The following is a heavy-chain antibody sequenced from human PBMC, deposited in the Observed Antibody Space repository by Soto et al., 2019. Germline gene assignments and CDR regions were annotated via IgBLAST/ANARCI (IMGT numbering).Heavy chain of an antibody. CDR3: ARDKGAYCGGDCYSTWFDP. Sequence: QVQLVQSGAEVKKPGASVKVSCKASGYTFTSYGISWVRQAPGQGLEWMGWISAYNGNTNYAQKLQGRVTMSTDTSTSTAYMELRSLRSDDTAVYYCARDKGAYCGGDCYSTWFDPWGQGTLVTVSS. CDR2: ISAYNGNT. CDR1: GYTFTSYG. J-gene: IGHJ5*02. V-gene: IGHV1-18*01. D-gene: IGHD2-21*02.